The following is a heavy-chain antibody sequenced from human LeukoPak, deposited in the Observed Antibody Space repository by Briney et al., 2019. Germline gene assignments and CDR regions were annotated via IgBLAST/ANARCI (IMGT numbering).Heavy chain of an antibody. CDR3: ARLSGSQRKY. J-gene: IGHJ4*02. CDR2: IYYSGST. D-gene: IGHD1-26*01. V-gene: IGHV4-39*01. Sequence: NASETLSLTCTVSGRSISSSSYYWGWIRQPPGKGLEWIGSIYYSGSTYYNPSLKSRVTISVDTSKNQFYLKLSSVTAADTVAYYCARLSGSQRKYWGQGTLVTVSS. CDR1: GRSISSSSYY.